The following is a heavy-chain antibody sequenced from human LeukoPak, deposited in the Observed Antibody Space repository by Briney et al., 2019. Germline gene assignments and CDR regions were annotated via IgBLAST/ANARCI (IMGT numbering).Heavy chain of an antibody. CDR2: IRSKGNKYAT. Sequence: GGSLRLSCATFGFTFSGADMHWVRQVSGKGLGWVGRIRSKGNKYATEYAASVKGRFTISRDDSKNTAYLQMNSLKTEDTAVYYCIHYGSGSYSTDYWGQGTQVTVSS. V-gene: IGHV3-73*01. J-gene: IGHJ4*02. CDR3: IHYGSGSYSTDY. CDR1: GFTFSGAD. D-gene: IGHD3-10*01.